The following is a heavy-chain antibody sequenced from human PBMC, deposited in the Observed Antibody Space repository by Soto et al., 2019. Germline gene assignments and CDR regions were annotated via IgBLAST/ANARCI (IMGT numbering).Heavy chain of an antibody. D-gene: IGHD2-15*01. CDR2: RYYSEST. CDR1: GGSITTGGYY. CDR3: ARTKCSGGSCYSWSLDY. Sequence: SETLSLTCTVSGGSITTGGYYWSWIRQLPGKGLEWIGHRYYSESTYYNPSLKSRVSISLDTSKNQFSLKLSFVTAADTAMYYCARTKCSGGSCYSWSLDYWGQGTPVTVSS. J-gene: IGHJ4*02. V-gene: IGHV4-31*03.